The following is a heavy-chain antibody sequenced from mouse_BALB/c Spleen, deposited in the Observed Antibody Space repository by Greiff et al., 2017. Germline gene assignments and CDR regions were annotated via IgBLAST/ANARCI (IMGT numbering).Heavy chain of an antibody. CDR1: GYSITSDYA. Sequence: ESGPGLVKPSQSLSLTCTVTGYSITSDYAWNWIRQFPGNKLEWMGYISYSGSTSYNPSLKSRISITRDTSKNQFFLQLNSVTTEDTATYYCARGILITTVVEYYFDYWGQGTTLTVSS. V-gene: IGHV3-2*02. J-gene: IGHJ2*01. CDR3: ARGILITTVVEYYFDY. D-gene: IGHD1-1*01. CDR2: ISYSGST.